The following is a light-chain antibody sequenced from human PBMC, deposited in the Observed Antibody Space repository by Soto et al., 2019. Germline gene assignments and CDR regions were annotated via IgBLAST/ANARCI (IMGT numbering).Light chain of an antibody. Sequence: QTVVTQSPSASASLGASVNLTCTLSSGHSSYAIAWHQQQPEKGPRYLMKLNSDGSHFKGDGIPDRFSGSSSGAERYLTISSLQSEDEADYYCQTWGTDSVVFGGGTKVTVL. CDR2: LNSDGSH. CDR3: QTWGTDSVV. V-gene: IGLV4-69*02. J-gene: IGLJ2*01. CDR1: SGHSSYA.